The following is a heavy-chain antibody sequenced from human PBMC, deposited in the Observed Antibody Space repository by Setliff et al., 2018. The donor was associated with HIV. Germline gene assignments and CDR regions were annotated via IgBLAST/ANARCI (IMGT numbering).Heavy chain of an antibody. Sequence: SETLSLTCTVSGDSISSSSFYWGWIRQPPGKGLECIGTIYYSGSTHYNPSLKSRVTISVDTSKNQFSLKLSSVTAADTAVYYCARGSGYPWYFDLWGRGTLVTVSS. CDR2: IYYSGST. V-gene: IGHV4-39*07. CDR1: GDSISSSSFY. D-gene: IGHD3-22*01. CDR3: ARGSGYPWYFDL. J-gene: IGHJ2*01.